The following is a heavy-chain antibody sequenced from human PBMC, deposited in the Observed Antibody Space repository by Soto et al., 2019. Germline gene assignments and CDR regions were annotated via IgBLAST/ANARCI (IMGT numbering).Heavy chain of an antibody. J-gene: IGHJ4*02. CDR3: ARDGSGGTAFRGYLDY. Sequence: LILSCAASGSIFRGYGMHWVRQAPGKGLEWVAVIRFDGSDEHYADSVKGRFTISRDNSKNMLYLQMNSLRVEDTAVYFCARDGSGGTAFRGYLDYWGKGTLVTVSS. D-gene: IGHD2-15*01. CDR1: GSIFRGYG. V-gene: IGHV3-33*01. CDR2: IRFDGSDE.